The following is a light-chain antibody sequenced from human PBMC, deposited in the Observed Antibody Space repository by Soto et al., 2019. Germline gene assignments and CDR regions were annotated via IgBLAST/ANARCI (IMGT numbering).Light chain of an antibody. Sequence: QSALTQPASVSGSPGQSISISCTGTSSDVGGYNYVSWYQQHPGQAPRLMIYEVTNRPSGVSNRFSGFKSGNTASLTISGLQAEDEADYYCSSYTSSSTTYVFGTGTKLTVL. V-gene: IGLV2-14*01. CDR1: SSDVGGYNY. J-gene: IGLJ1*01. CDR2: EVT. CDR3: SSYTSSSTTYV.